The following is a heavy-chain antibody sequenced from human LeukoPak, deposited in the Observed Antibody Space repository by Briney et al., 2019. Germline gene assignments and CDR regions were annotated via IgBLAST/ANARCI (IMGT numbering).Heavy chain of an antibody. V-gene: IGHV4-59*12. J-gene: IGHJ4*02. D-gene: IGHD5-18*01. CDR3: ARLTAMVTSVADY. Sequence: SETLSLTFTVSGGSISSYYWSWIRQPPGKGLKWIGYIYYSGSTNYNPSLKSRVTISVDTSKNQFSLKLSSVTAADTAVYYCARLTAMVTSVADYWGQGTLVTVSS. CDR1: GGSISSYY. CDR2: IYYSGST.